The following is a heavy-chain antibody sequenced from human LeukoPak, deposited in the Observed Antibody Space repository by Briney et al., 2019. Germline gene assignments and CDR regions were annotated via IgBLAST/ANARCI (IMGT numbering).Heavy chain of an antibody. Sequence: PGGSLRLSCAASGFTFSSYGMHWVRQAPGKWLEWVAFIRYDGSNKYYADSVKGRFTISRDNSKNTLYLQMNSLRAEDTAVYYCAKSPYDYVWGSYRYAYYFDYWGQGTLVTVSS. CDR1: GFTFSSYG. D-gene: IGHD3-16*02. J-gene: IGHJ4*02. V-gene: IGHV3-30*02. CDR2: IRYDGSNK. CDR3: AKSPYDYVWGSYRYAYYFDY.